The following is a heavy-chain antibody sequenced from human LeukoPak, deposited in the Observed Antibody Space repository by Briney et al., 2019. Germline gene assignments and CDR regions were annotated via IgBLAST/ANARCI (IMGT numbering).Heavy chain of an antibody. CDR2: ITGDGGNT. CDR1: GFTFNTYA. J-gene: IGHJ4*02. Sequence: GGSLRLSCAASGFTFNTYAMSWVRQAPGKGLEWVSTITGDGGNTYYADSVKGRFTVSRDNSKNTLHLQMNRLRAEDTAVYYCAKDSRRGSIAVAVDYWGQGTLVTVSS. CDR3: AKDSRRGSIAVAVDY. V-gene: IGHV3-23*01. D-gene: IGHD6-19*01.